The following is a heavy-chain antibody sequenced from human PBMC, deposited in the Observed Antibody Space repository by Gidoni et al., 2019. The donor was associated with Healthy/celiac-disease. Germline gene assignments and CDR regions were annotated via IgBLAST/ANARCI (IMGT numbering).Heavy chain of an antibody. CDR3: ARVIYSSSSPHFDY. CDR2: IYYSGST. D-gene: IGHD6-6*01. J-gene: IGHJ4*02. V-gene: IGHV4-59*01. CDR1: GGSISSYY. Sequence: VQLQESGPGLVKPSATLSLTCPVSGGSISSYYWSWIRHPPGKGLRWIGYIYYSGSTNYNPSLKSRVTISVDTSKNQFSLKLSSVTAADTAVYYCARVIYSSSSPHFDYWGQGTLVTVSS.